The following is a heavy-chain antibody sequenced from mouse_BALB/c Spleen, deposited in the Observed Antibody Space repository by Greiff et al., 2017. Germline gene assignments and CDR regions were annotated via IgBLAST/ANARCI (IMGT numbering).Heavy chain of an antibody. CDR1: GDSITSGY. CDR3: ARYKDYGSPFAY. V-gene: IGHV3-8*02. J-gene: IGHJ3*01. D-gene: IGHD1-1*01. CDR2: ISYSGST. Sequence: EVHLVESGPSLVKPSQTLSLTCSVTGDSITSGYWNWIRKFPGNKLEYMGYISYSGSTYYNPSLKSRISITRDTSKNQYYLQLNSVTTEDTATYYCARYKDYGSPFAYWGQGTLVTVSA.